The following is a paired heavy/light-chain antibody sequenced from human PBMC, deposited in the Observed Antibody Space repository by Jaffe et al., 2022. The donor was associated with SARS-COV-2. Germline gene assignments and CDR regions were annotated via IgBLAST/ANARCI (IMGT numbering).Light chain of an antibody. CDR3: MQGTHRPYT. J-gene: IGKJ2*01. CDR2: KVS. CDR1: QSLVYSDGNTH. Sequence: DVVMTQSPLSLPVTLGQPASISCRSSQSLVYSDGNTHLNWFQQRPGQSPRRLIYKVSNRDSGVPDRFSGSGSGTDFTLKISRVEADDVGVYYCMQGTHRPYTFGQGTKLEIK. V-gene: IGKV2-30*01.
Heavy chain of an antibody. J-gene: IGHJ4*02. Sequence: QVQLVQSGAEVKKPGASVKVSCKASGYTFASYFMHWVRQAPGQGLEWMGIINPSGGSATYAQKFQGRVTMTRDTSTSTVHMDLSSLRSEDTAVYYCARGDILTTYPPGVTNYWGQGTLVTVSS. CDR2: INPSGGSA. D-gene: IGHD3-9*01. CDR1: GYTFASYF. V-gene: IGHV1-46*01. CDR3: ARGDILTTYPPGVTNY.